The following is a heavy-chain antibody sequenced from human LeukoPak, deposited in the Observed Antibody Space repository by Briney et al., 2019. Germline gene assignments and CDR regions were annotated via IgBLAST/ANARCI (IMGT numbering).Heavy chain of an antibody. J-gene: IGHJ3*02. CDR2: ISSSSSYI. Sequence: GGSLRLSCAASGFTFSSYSMNWVRQAPGKGLEWVSSISSSSSYIYYADSVKARFTISRDNAKNSLYLQMNSLRAEDTAVYYCAGTYYDFWSGYWYDIWGQGTMVTVSS. CDR3: AGTYYDFWSGYWYDI. CDR1: GFTFSSYS. D-gene: IGHD3-3*01. V-gene: IGHV3-21*01.